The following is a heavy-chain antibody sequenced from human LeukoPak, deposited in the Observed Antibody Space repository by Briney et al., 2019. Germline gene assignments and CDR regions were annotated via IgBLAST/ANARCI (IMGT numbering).Heavy chain of an antibody. CDR3: ARGAHYYDTSGYLMPLNY. D-gene: IGHD3-22*01. V-gene: IGHV4-59*11. CDR1: GGSIRSHY. Sequence: SETLSLTCTVSGGSIRSHYWSWIRQPPGKGLEWIGYIYYSGSTNYNPSLKSRVTMSVDTSKNQFSLRLSSVTAADTAVYYCARGAHYYDTSGYLMPLNYWGQGTLVTVSS. J-gene: IGHJ4*02. CDR2: IYYSGST.